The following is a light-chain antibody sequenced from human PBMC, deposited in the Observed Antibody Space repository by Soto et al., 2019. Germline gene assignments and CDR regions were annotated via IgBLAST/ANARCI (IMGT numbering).Light chain of an antibody. Sequence: LVLPQSPSPLSLSPGERATLSCRASQSVSSYLAWYQQKPGQAPRLLIYDASNRATGIPARFSGSGSGTDFTLTISSLEPEDFAVYYCQQRSNWWTFGQGTKV. CDR2: DAS. J-gene: IGKJ1*01. CDR3: QQRSNWWT. CDR1: QSVSSY. V-gene: IGKV3-11*01.